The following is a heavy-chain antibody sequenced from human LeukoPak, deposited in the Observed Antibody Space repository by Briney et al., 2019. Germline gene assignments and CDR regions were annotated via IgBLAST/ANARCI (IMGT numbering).Heavy chain of an antibody. J-gene: IGHJ5*02. CDR1: GYTFTSYA. CDR2: INAGNGNT. CDR3: ARDPITMVRGGQNWFDP. V-gene: IGHV1-3*01. Sequence: ASVKVSCKASGYTFTSYAMHWVRQAPGQRLEWMGWINAGNGNTKYSQKFQGRVTITGDTSASTAYVELSSLRSEDTAVYYCARDPITMVRGGQNWFDPWGQGTPVTVSS. D-gene: IGHD3-10*01.